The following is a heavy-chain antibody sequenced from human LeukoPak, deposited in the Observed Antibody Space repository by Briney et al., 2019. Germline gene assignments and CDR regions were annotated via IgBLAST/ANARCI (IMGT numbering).Heavy chain of an antibody. V-gene: IGHV3-30*12. CDR2: IWYDGSKK. J-gene: IGHJ4*02. Sequence: GGSLRLSCAASGFTFTSHGMHWVRQAPGKGLEWVAIIWYDGSKKYYADSVKGRFTISRDNSKNTLYVQMNSLRVEDTAVYYCARAVQGVALDYWGQGTLVTVSS. D-gene: IGHD3-10*01. CDR3: ARAVQGVALDY. CDR1: GFTFTSHG.